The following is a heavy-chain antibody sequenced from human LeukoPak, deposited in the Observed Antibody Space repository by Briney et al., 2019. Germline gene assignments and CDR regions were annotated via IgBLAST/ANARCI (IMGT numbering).Heavy chain of an antibody. D-gene: IGHD3-16*02. CDR1: GGSLTQTNY. CDR2: VNLQGGT. CDR3: AREGGSYRPLDY. Sequence: PSETLSLTCVVCGGSLTQTNYWTWACQLPGKGLEWVGEVNLQGGTNYNPSLLRRVAISVDTSANHVSLQMTSVTAADTAVYYCAREGGSYRPLDYSGQGTLVTVSS. V-gene: IGHV4-4*02. J-gene: IGHJ4*02.